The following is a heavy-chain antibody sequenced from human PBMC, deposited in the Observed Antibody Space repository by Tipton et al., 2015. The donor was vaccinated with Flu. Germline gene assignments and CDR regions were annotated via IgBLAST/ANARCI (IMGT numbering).Heavy chain of an antibody. CDR3: ASRRGGDYPYFDY. V-gene: IGHV3-53*01. D-gene: IGHD4-17*01. CDR1: GFSVSSNY. Sequence: QLVQSGGGLIQPGGSLRLSCAASGFSVSSNYMSWVRQAPGKGLEWVSVIYSGGSTYYADSVKGRFTISRDNSKLYLQMNSLRAADTAVYYRASRRGGDYPYFDYWGQGTLVTVSS. CDR2: IYSGGST. J-gene: IGHJ4*02.